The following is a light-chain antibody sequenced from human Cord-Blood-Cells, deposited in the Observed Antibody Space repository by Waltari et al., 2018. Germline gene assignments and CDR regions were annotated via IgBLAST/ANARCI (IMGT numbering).Light chain of an antibody. V-gene: IGKV3-11*01. Sequence: EIVLTQSPATPSLSPGERATLSCRASQSVSSYLAWSQQKPGQAPRLLIYDASNSATGIPARFSGSGSGTDFTLTISSLEPEDCAVYYCQQRSNWPPFTFGPGTKVDI. CDR2: DAS. CDR1: QSVSSY. J-gene: IGKJ3*01. CDR3: QQRSNWPPFT.